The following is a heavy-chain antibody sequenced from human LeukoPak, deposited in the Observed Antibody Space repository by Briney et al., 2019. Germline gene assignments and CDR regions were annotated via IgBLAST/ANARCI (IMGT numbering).Heavy chain of an antibody. D-gene: IGHD5-24*01. J-gene: IGHJ4*02. CDR1: GFTVSNNY. CDR2: ISGRGTST. CDR3: AKDPNYYFDY. V-gene: IGHV3-23*01. Sequence: GGSLRLSCAASGFTVSNNYMSWVRQAAGKGLEWVSAISGRGTSTYYADSVKGRFTISRDNSKNTLYLQMNSLRAEDTAVYYCAKDPNYYFDYWGQGTLVTVSS.